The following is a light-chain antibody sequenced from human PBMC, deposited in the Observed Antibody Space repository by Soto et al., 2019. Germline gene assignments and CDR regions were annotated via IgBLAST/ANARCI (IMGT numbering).Light chain of an antibody. CDR1: QSLVHSDGNTY. CDR2: KVS. J-gene: IGKJ2*01. Sequence: DIVMTQTPLSSPVTLGQPASISCRSSQSLVHSDGNTYLSWLHQRPGQPPRLLIYKVSHRLSGVPDRFSSSGAGTDFTLKISRVEAEDVWVYYCMQATQFPRYTFGQGTKLEIK. CDR3: MQATQFPRYT. V-gene: IGKV2-24*01.